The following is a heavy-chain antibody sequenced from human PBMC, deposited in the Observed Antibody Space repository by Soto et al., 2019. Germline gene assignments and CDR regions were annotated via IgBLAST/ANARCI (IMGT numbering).Heavy chain of an antibody. D-gene: IGHD3-10*01. CDR2: IFSGGIT. Sequence: SATLPLTYAVSGDSISSGAHYWTWIRQHPGKGLEWIGYIFSGGITHYNPSLQSRVVISLDTSNNQFSLMLTSVTTADTAVEDCPRDRGFEVWGQVTTVIVAS. V-gene: IGHV4-31*11. J-gene: IGHJ6*02. CDR1: GDSISSGAHY. CDR3: PRDRGFEV.